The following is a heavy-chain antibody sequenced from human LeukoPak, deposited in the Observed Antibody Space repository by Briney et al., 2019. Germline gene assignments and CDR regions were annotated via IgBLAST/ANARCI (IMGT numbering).Heavy chain of an antibody. CDR2: IYYSGIT. CDR1: GASISSSDRY. Sequence: PSETLSLTCTVSGASISSSDRYWGWIRQPPGKGLEWIGSIYYSGITYHNPSLKSRVTISVDTSNNQFSLKMSSVTAADTAVYYCARDDGSTTVLNWFDPWGQGTLVTVSS. CDR3: ARDDGSTTVLNWFDP. D-gene: IGHD2/OR15-2a*01. J-gene: IGHJ5*02. V-gene: IGHV4-39*02.